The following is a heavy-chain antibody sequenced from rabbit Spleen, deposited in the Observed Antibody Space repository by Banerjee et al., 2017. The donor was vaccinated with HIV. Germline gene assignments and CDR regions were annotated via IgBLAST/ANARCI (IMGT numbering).Heavy chain of an antibody. CDR3: ATDRVSGSGWDL. Sequence: QEQLEESGGDLVQPEGSLTLTCTASGFSFSSSYHMCWVRQAPGKGLEWIACIYTGSSGSTYYASWAKGRFTITRSTSLNTVTLQLNSLTAADTATYFCATDRVSGSGWDLWGPGTLVTVS. J-gene: IGHJ4*01. CDR2: IYTGSSGST. CDR1: GFSFSSSYH. D-gene: IGHD4-1*01. V-gene: IGHV1S45*01.